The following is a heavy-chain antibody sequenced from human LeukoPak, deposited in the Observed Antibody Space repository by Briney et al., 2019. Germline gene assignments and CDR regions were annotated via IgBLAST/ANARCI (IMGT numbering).Heavy chain of an antibody. D-gene: IGHD2-2*01. V-gene: IGHV4-34*01. CDR2: INHSGST. Sequence: SETLSLTCAVYGGSFSGYYWSWIRQPPGKGLEWIGEINHSGSTNYNPSLKSRVTISVDTSKNQFSLKLSSVTAADTAIYYCARGGQPALYYYYYMDVWGRGTTVTVSS. CDR3: ARGGQPALYYYYYMDV. J-gene: IGHJ6*03. CDR1: GGSFSGYY.